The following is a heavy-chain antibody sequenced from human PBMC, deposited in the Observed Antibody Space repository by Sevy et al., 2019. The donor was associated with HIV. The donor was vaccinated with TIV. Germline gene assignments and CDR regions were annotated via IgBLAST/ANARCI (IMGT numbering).Heavy chain of an antibody. J-gene: IGHJ3*02. Sequence: GGSLRLSCAASGFTFSSYAMSWVRQAPGKGLEWVSAISGSGGSTYYADSVKGRFTISRDNSKNTLYLQMNSLRVEDTAVYYCAKDLGYCTNGVCYKSAFDIWGQGTMVTVSS. CDR2: ISGSGGST. V-gene: IGHV3-23*01. CDR3: AKDLGYCTNGVCYKSAFDI. D-gene: IGHD2-8*01. CDR1: GFTFSSYA.